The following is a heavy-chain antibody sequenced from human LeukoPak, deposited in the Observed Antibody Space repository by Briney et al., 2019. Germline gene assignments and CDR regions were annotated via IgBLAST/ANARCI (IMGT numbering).Heavy chain of an antibody. J-gene: IGHJ4*02. CDR1: GGSISSYY. D-gene: IGHD3-16*01. V-gene: IGHV4-4*09. CDR3: ARRGGDH. Sequence: SETLSLTCTVSGGSISSYYWSWIRQPPGKGLEWIGYIYTSGSTNYNPSLKSRVTISVETSKNQISLQLSSVTAADTAVYYCARRGGDHWGQGTLVTVSS. CDR2: IYTSGST.